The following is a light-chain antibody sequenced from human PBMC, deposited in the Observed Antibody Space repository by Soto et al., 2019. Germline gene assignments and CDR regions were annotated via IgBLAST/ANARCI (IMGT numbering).Light chain of an antibody. Sequence: VVLTQSPATLSLSPGERATLSCRTSLSVSVYLDWYQQKPGQAPRLLISDASNRATGIPARFSGSGSGTDFTLTISSLEPEDFAVYYCHQRQYWPPITFGQGTRPEI. CDR3: HQRQYWPPIT. J-gene: IGKJ5*01. CDR1: LSVSVY. V-gene: IGKV3-11*01. CDR2: DAS.